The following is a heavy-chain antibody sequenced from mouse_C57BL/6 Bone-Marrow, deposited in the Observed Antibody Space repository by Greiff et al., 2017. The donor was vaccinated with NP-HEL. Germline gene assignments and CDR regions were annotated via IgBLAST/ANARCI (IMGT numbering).Heavy chain of an antibody. V-gene: IGHV1-52*01. Sequence: VQLQQPGAELVRPGSSVKLSCKASGYTFTSYWMHWVKQRPIQGLEWIGNIDPSDSETHYNQKFKDKATLTVDKSSSTAYMQLSSLTSEDSAVYYCAREDYDYDGPSGFAYWGQGTLVTVSA. CDR1: GYTFTSYW. J-gene: IGHJ3*01. CDR3: AREDYDYDGPSGFAY. D-gene: IGHD2-4*01. CDR2: IDPSDSET.